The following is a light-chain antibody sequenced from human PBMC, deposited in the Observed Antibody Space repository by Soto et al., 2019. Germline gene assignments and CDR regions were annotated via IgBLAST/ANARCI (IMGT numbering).Light chain of an antibody. CDR1: QSINRH. Sequence: EIVLTKSPATLSLSPGERATLSCRASQSINRHLAWYRQKPGQAPRLLIYDASNRATGIPARFSGSGSGTDFTLTISSLEPEDFAVYYCQQRSNWPRGTFGQGTKVDIK. V-gene: IGKV3-11*01. CDR2: DAS. J-gene: IGKJ1*01. CDR3: QQRSNWPRGT.